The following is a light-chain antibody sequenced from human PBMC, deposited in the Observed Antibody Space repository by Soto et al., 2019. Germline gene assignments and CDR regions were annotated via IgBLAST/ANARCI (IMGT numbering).Light chain of an antibody. CDR2: GNS. Sequence: QSVLTQPPSVSGAPGQAVTISCTGSNSNIGVGFDVHWYQQIPGTAPKLVLYGNSIRPSGVPDRFSGSRSGSSASLAITGLQAEDEADYYCQSYDSSLTGSVFGNGTKVTVL. V-gene: IGLV1-40*01. CDR1: NSNIGVGFD. CDR3: QSYDSSLTGSV. J-gene: IGLJ1*01.